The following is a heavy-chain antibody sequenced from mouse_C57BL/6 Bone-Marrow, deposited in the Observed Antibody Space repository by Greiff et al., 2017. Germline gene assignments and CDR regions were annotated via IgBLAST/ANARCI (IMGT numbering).Heavy chain of an antibody. CDR1: GYTFTSYW. CDR3: TKDGYYDWYFDV. V-gene: IGHV1-5*01. Sequence: EVQLQQSGTVLARPGASVKMSCKTSGYTFTSYWMHWVKQRPGQGLEWIGAIYPGNSDTSYNQKFKGKAKLTAVTSASTAYMGLSSLTNEDSAVYYCTKDGYYDWYFDVWGTGTTVTVSS. J-gene: IGHJ1*03. D-gene: IGHD2-3*01. CDR2: IYPGNSDT.